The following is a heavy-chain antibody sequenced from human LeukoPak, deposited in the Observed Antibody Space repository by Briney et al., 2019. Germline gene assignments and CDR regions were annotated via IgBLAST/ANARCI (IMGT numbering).Heavy chain of an antibody. J-gene: IGHJ6*02. CDR1: EFTFSTFW. V-gene: IGHV3-7*01. CDR2: IEQDGSEK. CDR3: ARYCGGDCYGMDV. Sequence: GGPLSLSGEPSEFTFSTFWMSWFGQLPGKGREGLDNIEQDGSEKDYVDSVKGRFTISRDNAKNSLYLQMNNLRAEDTAVYYCARYCGGDCYGMDVWGQGTTVTVSS. D-gene: IGHD2-21*01.